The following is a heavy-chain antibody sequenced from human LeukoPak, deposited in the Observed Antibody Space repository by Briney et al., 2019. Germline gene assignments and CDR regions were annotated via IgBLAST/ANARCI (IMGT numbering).Heavy chain of an antibody. CDR3: AKGATIGIYANFDY. V-gene: IGHV3-23*01. J-gene: IGHJ4*02. CDR1: GFTFSSYA. D-gene: IGHD5-24*01. Sequence: GGSLRLSCAASGFTFSSYAMTWVRQAPGKGLEWVSGISGSGGRTYYADSVKGRFSISRDNSKNTLYLQMNSLGDEDTAVYYCAKGATIGIYANFDYWGQGTLVTVSS. CDR2: ISGSGGRT.